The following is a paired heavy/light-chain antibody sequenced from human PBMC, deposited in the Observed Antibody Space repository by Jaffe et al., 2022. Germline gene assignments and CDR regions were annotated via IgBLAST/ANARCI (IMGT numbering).Light chain of an antibody. CDR1: QSVSSN. CDR3: QQYNNWPVT. Sequence: EIVMTQSPATLSVSPGERATLSCRASQSVSSNLAWYQQKPGQAPRLLIYGASTRATGIPARFSGSGSGTEFTLTISSLQSEDFAVYYCQQYNNWPVTFGQGTKVEIK. CDR2: GAS. J-gene: IGKJ1*01. V-gene: IGKV3-15*01.
Heavy chain of an antibody. Sequence: QVQLVQSGAEVKKPGSSVKVSCKASGGTFSSYAISWVRQAPGQGLEWMGGIIPIFGTANYAQKFQGRVTITADESTSTAYMELSSLRSEDTAVYYCARDWGPYDILTGSYYYYYMDVWGKGTTVTVSS. CDR3: ARDWGPYDILTGSYYYYYMDV. D-gene: IGHD3-9*01. CDR2: IIPIFGTA. V-gene: IGHV1-69*01. J-gene: IGHJ6*03. CDR1: GGTFSSYA.